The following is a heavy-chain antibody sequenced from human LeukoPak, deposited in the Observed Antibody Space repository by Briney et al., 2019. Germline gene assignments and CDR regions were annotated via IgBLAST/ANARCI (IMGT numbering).Heavy chain of an antibody. V-gene: IGHV1-2*02. J-gene: IGHJ3*02. CDR2: INPNSGGT. CDR1: GYTFTSYG. Sequence: GASVKVSCKASGYTFTSYGICWVRQAPGQGLEWMGWINPNSGGTNYAQKFQGRVTMTRDTSISTAYMELSRLRSDDTAVYYCARDVEQWLDGDAFDIWGQGTMVTVSS. D-gene: IGHD6-19*01. CDR3: ARDVEQWLDGDAFDI.